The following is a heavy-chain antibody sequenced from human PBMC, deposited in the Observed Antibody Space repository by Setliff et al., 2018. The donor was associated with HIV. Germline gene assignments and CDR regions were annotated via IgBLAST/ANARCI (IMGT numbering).Heavy chain of an antibody. D-gene: IGHD6-13*01. CDR2: ISAYNGNT. V-gene: IGHV1-18*01. CDR3: ARGRVIAAAGRGWFDP. Sequence: ASVKVSCKASGYTFTSYGISWVRQAPGQGLEWMGWISAYNGNTNYAQKLQGRVTMTTDTSTSTAYMELSSLRSDDTAVYYCARGRVIAAAGRGWFDPWGQGTLVTVSS. J-gene: IGHJ5*02. CDR1: GYTFTSYG.